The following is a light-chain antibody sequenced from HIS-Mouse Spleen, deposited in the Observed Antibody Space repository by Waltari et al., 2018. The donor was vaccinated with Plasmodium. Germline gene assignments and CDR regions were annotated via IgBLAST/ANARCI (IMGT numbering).Light chain of an antibody. CDR3: YSAADNNRV. J-gene: IGLJ3*02. Sequence: SYELTQPSSVSVSPGHTARITCSGDVLAKTYARWFQQKPGQAPVLVIYKASGRPSWIPERFSGSSSVTTVTLTSSWAQVEDEADYYCYSAADNNRVFGGGTKLTVL. CDR1: VLAKTY. CDR2: KAS. V-gene: IGLV3-27*01.